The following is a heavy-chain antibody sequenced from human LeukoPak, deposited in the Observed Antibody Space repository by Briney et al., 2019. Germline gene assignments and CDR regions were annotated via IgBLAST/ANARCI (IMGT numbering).Heavy chain of an antibody. CDR3: ARAYYDFWSGYPYYFDY. CDR1: GGSFSGYY. Sequence: KPSETLSLTCAVYGGSFSGYYWSWIRQPPGKGLEWIGEINHSGSTNYNPSLKSRVTISVDTFKDQFSLKLSSVTAADTAVYYCARAYYDFWSGYPYYFDYWGQGTLVTVSS. D-gene: IGHD3-3*01. J-gene: IGHJ4*02. CDR2: INHSGST. V-gene: IGHV4-34*01.